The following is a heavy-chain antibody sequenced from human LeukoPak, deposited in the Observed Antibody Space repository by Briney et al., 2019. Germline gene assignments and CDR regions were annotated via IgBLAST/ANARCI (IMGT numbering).Heavy chain of an antibody. CDR1: GGSFSGYY. J-gene: IGHJ4*02. Sequence: SETLSLTCAVYGGSFSGYYWSWIRQPPGKGLEWIGEINHSGSTNYNPSLKSRVTISVDTSKNQFSLKLSSVTAADTAVYYCARDRWEQLDYWGQGTLVTVSS. CDR3: ARDRWEQLDY. V-gene: IGHV4-34*01. CDR2: INHSGST. D-gene: IGHD6-6*01.